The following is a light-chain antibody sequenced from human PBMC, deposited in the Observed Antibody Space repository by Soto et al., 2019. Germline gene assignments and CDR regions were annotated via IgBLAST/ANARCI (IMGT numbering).Light chain of an antibody. Sequence: AIQLTQSPSSLSASVEDRVTIACRASQGINSALAWYQQKPGKAPKLLIYDASHLQSGVPSRFSGRGSGTDFTLTISSLQPEDFATYYCQQYNTYTISFGQGTRLEIK. CDR2: DAS. CDR3: QQYNTYTIS. J-gene: IGKJ5*01. V-gene: IGKV1-13*02. CDR1: QGINSA.